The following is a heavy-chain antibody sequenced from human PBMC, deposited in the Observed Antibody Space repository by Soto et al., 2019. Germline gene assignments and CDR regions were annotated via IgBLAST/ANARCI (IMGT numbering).Heavy chain of an antibody. CDR1: GGTFSSYA. D-gene: IGHD3-3*01. J-gene: IGHJ6*02. Sequence: SVKVSCKASGGTFSSYAISWVRQAPGQGLEWMGGIIPIFGTANYAQKFQGRVTITADESTSTAYMELSSLRSEDTAVYYCAREGITIFGVVYYGMDVWGQGTTVTVSS. V-gene: IGHV1-69*13. CDR2: IIPIFGTA. CDR3: AREGITIFGVVYYGMDV.